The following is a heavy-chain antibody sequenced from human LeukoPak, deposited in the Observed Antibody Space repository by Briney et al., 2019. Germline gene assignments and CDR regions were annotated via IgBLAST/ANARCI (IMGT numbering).Heavy chain of an antibody. D-gene: IGHD3-3*01. Sequence: RGRSLRLSCAASGFTFDDYATHWVRQAPGKGLEWVSGISWNSGSIGYADSVKGRFTISRDNAKNSLYLQMNSLRAEDTALYYCAKGLREYDFWSGYATWGQGTLVTVSS. CDR3: AKGLREYDFWSGYAT. CDR2: ISWNSGSI. J-gene: IGHJ5*02. V-gene: IGHV3-9*01. CDR1: GFTFDDYA.